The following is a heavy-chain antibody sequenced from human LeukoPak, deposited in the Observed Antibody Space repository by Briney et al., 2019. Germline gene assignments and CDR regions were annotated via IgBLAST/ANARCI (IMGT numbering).Heavy chain of an antibody. D-gene: IGHD6-19*01. V-gene: IGHV3-64*01. CDR1: RFTFSSYA. CDR3: ARGVLARGSSGWYFDY. CDR2: ISSNGGGT. J-gene: IGHJ4*02. Sequence: GGSLRLSCAASRFTFSSYAMHWVRHAPGKGLEYVSAISSNGGGTYYTNSVKGRFTISRDNSKNTLYLQMGSLGAEDMAVYYCARGVLARGSSGWYFDYWGQGTLVTVSS.